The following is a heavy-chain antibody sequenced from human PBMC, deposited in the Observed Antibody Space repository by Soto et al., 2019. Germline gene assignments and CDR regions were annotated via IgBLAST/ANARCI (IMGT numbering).Heavy chain of an antibody. CDR2: ISYDGSNK. J-gene: IGHJ4*02. CDR3: ATQGIIEAAFDY. D-gene: IGHD6-13*01. CDR1: GFTVSSNY. V-gene: IGHV3-30*03. Sequence: PGGSLRLSCAASGFTVSSNYMNWVRQAPGKGLEWVAVISYDGSNKYYADSVKGRFTISRDNSKNTLYLQMNSLRAEDTAVYYCATQGIIEAAFDYWGQGTLVTVSS.